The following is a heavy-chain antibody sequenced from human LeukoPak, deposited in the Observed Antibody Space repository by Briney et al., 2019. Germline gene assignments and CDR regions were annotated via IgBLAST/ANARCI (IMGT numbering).Heavy chain of an antibody. CDR2: VIPIFGPP. CDR3: ASTRTLTGPTYY. CDR1: GGTFKTFA. V-gene: IGHV1-69*13. J-gene: IGHJ4*02. Sequence: SVRVSCKASGGTFKTFAISWVRQAPGKGLEWMGGVIPIFGPPNYAQKFQGRVTITADESTSTAYMELTSLRSEDTGLYYCASTRTLTGPTYYWGQGTLVTVSS. D-gene: IGHD3-9*01.